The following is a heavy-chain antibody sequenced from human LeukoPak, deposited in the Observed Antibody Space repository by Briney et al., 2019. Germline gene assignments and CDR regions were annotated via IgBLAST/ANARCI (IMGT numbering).Heavy chain of an antibody. J-gene: IGHJ4*02. CDR1: GFTFSSYW. CDR2: ISSSGSTI. Sequence: GGSLRLSCAASGFTFSSYWMSWVRQAPGKGLEWVSYISSSGSTIYYADSVKGRFTISRDNAKNSLYLQMNSLRAEDTAVYYCAREDPKARLLWGQGTLVTVSS. V-gene: IGHV3-48*04. CDR3: AREDPKARLL.